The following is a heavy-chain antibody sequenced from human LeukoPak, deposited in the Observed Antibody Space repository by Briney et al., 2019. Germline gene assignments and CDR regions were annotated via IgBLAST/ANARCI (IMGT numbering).Heavy chain of an antibody. V-gene: IGHV3-21*01. Sequence: GSLRLSCAASGFTFSSYSMNWVRQAPGKGLEWVSSISSSSSYIYYADSVKGRFTISRDNAKNSLYLQMNSLRAEDTAVYYCARADSSGWYPNWFDPWGQGTLVTVSS. CDR3: ARADSSGWYPNWFDP. J-gene: IGHJ5*02. D-gene: IGHD6-19*01. CDR1: GFTFSSYS. CDR2: ISSSSSYI.